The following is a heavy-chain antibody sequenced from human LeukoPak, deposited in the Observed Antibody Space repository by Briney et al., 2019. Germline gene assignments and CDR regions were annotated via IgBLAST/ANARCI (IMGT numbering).Heavy chain of an antibody. Sequence: SETLSLTCAVYGGSFSGYYWSWIRQPPGKGLEWIGEINHSGSTNYNPSLKSRVTISVDTSKNQFSLKLSSVTAADTAVYYCARRGGNTGTHRRRFGFDPWGQGTLVTVSS. J-gene: IGHJ5*02. CDR1: GGSFSGYY. V-gene: IGHV4-34*01. CDR3: ARRGGNTGTHRRRFGFDP. D-gene: IGHD1-1*01. CDR2: INHSGST.